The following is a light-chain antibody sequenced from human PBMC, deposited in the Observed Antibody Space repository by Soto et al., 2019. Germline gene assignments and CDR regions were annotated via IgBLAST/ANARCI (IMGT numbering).Light chain of an antibody. CDR3: ASWDASLNGAV. Sequence: QSVLTQPPSASGTPGQRVTISCSGSNSNIGSNTVSWYQQVTGTAPKLLIYTNNQRPSGVPDRFSGPKSSTSASLAISGLQSDDEADYYCASWDASLNGAVFGGGTQLTVL. V-gene: IGLV1-44*01. CDR2: TNN. CDR1: NSNIGSNT. J-gene: IGLJ7*01.